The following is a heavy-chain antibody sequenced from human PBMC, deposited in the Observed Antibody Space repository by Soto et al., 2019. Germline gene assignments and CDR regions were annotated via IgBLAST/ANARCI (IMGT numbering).Heavy chain of an antibody. D-gene: IGHD3-22*01. CDR2: ISSSSSTI. CDR1: GFTFSSYS. Sequence: GGSLRLSCAASGFTFSSYSMNWVRQAPGKGLEWVSYISSSSSTIYYAYSVKGRFTISRDNAKNSLYLQMNSLRDEDTAVYYCASNYYDSSGFDIWGQGTMVTVSS. V-gene: IGHV3-48*02. J-gene: IGHJ3*02. CDR3: ASNYYDSSGFDI.